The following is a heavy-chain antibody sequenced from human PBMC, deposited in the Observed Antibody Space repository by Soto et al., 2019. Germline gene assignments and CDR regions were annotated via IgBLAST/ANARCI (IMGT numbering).Heavy chain of an antibody. CDR2: ISSSSTYI. CDR3: ARDPTRPLDDAFDI. J-gene: IGHJ3*02. Sequence: PGGSLRLSCAASGFTFSSYSMNWVRQAPGKGLEWVSSISSSSTYIYYADSVKGRFTISRDNAKNSLYLQMNSLRAEDTAVYYCARDPTRPLDDAFDIWGQGTMVTVSS. D-gene: IGHD6-6*01. V-gene: IGHV3-21*01. CDR1: GFTFSSYS.